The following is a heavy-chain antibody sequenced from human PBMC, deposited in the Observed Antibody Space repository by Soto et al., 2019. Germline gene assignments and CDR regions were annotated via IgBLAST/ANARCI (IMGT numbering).Heavy chain of an antibody. CDR1: GGSISSGGYS. D-gene: IGHD3-10*01. CDR3: AAGYASGHYAF. J-gene: IGHJ4*02. Sequence: SETLSLTCAVSGGSISSGGYSGSWNRQPPGKGLEWIGEIYHSGSTNYNPSLKSRVTISVDKSKNQFSLRLSSVTAADTAVYYCAAGYASGHYAFWGQGTLVTVSS. V-gene: IGHV4-30-2*01. CDR2: IYHSGST.